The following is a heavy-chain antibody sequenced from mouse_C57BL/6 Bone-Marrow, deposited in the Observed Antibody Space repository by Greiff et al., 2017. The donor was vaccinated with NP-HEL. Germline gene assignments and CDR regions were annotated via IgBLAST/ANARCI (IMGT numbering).Heavy chain of an antibody. CDR2: IYPRSGNT. CDR1: GYTFTSYG. CDR3: AYSWFAY. Sequence: QVQLQQSGAELARPGASVKLSCKASGYTFTSYGISWVKQRTGQGLEWIGEIYPRSGNTYYNEKFKGKATLTADKSSSTAYMELRSLTSEDSAVYFCAYSWFAYWGQGTLVTVSA. V-gene: IGHV1-81*01. J-gene: IGHJ3*01.